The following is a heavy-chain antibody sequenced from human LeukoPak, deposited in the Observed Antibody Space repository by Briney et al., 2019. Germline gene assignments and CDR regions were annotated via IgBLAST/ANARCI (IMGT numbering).Heavy chain of an antibody. D-gene: IGHD3-22*01. V-gene: IGHV3-23*01. CDR3: AKRPSYYYDSSGYYGY. Sequence: GGSLRLSCAVSGFTFSSYAMSWVRQAQGKGMGWVSAISGSGGSTYYADSVKGRFTISRDNSKNTLYLQMNSLRAEDTAVYYCAKRPSYYYDSSGYYGYWGQGTLVTVSS. CDR1: GFTFSSYA. J-gene: IGHJ4*02. CDR2: ISGSGGST.